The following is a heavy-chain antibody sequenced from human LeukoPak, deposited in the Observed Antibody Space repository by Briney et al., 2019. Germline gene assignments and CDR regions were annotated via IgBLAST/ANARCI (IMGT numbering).Heavy chain of an antibody. D-gene: IGHD2-2*01. Sequence: GASVKVSCKASGYTFTGHYMYWVRQAPGQGLEWMGRINPNSGDTNYAQKFQGRVTMTRDTSISTAYMDLNRLTSDDTAVYYCARRLTTSQDLDYWGQGTLVTVSS. CDR1: GYTFTGHY. V-gene: IGHV1-2*06. J-gene: IGHJ4*02. CDR3: ARRLTTSQDLDY. CDR2: INPNSGDT.